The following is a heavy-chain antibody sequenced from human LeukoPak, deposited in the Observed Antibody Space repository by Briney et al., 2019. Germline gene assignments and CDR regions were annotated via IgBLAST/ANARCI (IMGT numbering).Heavy chain of an antibody. Sequence: SETLSLTCAVYGGSFSGYYWSWIRQPPGKGLEWIGEINHSGSTNCNPSLKSRVTISVDTSKNQFSLKLSSVTAADTAVYYCAREVITMVQGVITYYYYYYMDVWGKGTTVTVSS. V-gene: IGHV4-34*01. CDR2: INHSGST. D-gene: IGHD3-10*01. J-gene: IGHJ6*03. CDR1: GGSFSGYY. CDR3: AREVITMVQGVITYYYYYYMDV.